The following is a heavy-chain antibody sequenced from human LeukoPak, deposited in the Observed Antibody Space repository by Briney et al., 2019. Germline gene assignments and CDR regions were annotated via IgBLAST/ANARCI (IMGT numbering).Heavy chain of an antibody. CDR3: ATDRGWRTSGYYLYYFEY. J-gene: IGHJ4*02. Sequence: GGSLRLSCAASGFIFTNYFMSWVRQAPGKGLEWVASVKHDGSEKYYVDSVRGRFTISRDNTMNSLYLQMSSLRAEDTAVYYCATDRGWRTSGYYLYYFEYWGQGTLVTFSS. V-gene: IGHV3-7*01. D-gene: IGHD3-3*01. CDR2: VKHDGSEK. CDR1: GFIFTNYF.